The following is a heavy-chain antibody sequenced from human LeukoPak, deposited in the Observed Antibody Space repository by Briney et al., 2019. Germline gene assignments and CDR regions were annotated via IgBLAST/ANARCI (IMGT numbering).Heavy chain of an antibody. J-gene: IGHJ5*02. CDR1: GGSISSGSYY. CDR2: IYTSGST. D-gene: IGHD3-3*01. Sequence: PSQTLSLTCTVSGGSISSGSYYWSWIRQPAGKGLEWIGRIYTSGSTNYNPSLKSRVTISVDTSKNQFSLKLSSVTAADTAVYYCARAHVSLRFLENKGWLDPWGQGTLVTVSS. CDR3: ARAHVSLRFLENKGWLDP. V-gene: IGHV4-61*02.